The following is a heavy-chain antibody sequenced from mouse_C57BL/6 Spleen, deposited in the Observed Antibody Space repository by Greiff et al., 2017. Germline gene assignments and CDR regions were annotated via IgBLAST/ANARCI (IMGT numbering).Heavy chain of an antibody. CDR2: IYPGDGDT. D-gene: IGHD1-1*01. CDR3: ARQTGGGSSAFAY. CDR1: GYAFSSSW. Sequence: VQLQQSGPELVKPGASVKISCKASGYAFSSSWMNWVKQRPGKGLEWIGRIYPGDGDTNYNGKFKGKATLTADKSSSTAYMQLSSLTSEDSAVDFCARQTGGGSSAFAYWGEGTLVTVSA. V-gene: IGHV1-82*01. J-gene: IGHJ3*01.